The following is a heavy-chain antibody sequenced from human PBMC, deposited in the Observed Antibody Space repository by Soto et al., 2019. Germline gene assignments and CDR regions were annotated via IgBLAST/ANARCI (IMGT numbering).Heavy chain of an antibody. J-gene: IGHJ4*02. D-gene: IGHD2-15*01. V-gene: IGHV4-4*02. CDR2: IYHSEST. Sequence: SETLSLTCAVSGGSISSSNWWSWVRQPPGKGLEWIGEIYHSESTNYNPSLKSRVTISVDKSKNQFSLKLSSVTAADTAVYYCARDEGSNRLNFDYWGQGTLVTVSS. CDR3: ARDEGSNRLNFDY. CDR1: GGSISSSNW.